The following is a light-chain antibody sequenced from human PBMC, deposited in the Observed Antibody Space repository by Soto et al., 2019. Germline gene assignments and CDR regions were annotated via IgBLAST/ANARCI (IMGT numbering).Light chain of an antibody. CDR3: QQYDNWPRT. CDR2: DAS. CDR1: QSVRSN. V-gene: IGKV3-15*01. Sequence: EKVMTQSPATLSVSPGERATLSCGASQSVRSNVAWYQQKPGQPPRLLIYDASTRATGIPSRFSGSGSGTEFTLTISSLKSEDFAVYYCQQYDNWPRTFGQGTRVDFK. J-gene: IGKJ1*01.